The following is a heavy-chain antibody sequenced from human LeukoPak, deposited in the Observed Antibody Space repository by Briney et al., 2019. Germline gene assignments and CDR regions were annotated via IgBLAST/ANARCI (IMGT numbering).Heavy chain of an antibody. J-gene: IGHJ4*02. CDR1: GGSISSYY. V-gene: IGHV4-59*01. D-gene: IGHD4-17*01. CDR2: IYYSGST. CDR3: ARGRGYGTSDY. Sequence: SETLSLTCTVPGGSISSYYWSWIRQPPGKGLEWIGYIYYSGSTNYNPSLKSRVTISVDTSKNQFSLKLSSVTAADTAVYYCARGRGYGTSDYWGQGTLVTVSS.